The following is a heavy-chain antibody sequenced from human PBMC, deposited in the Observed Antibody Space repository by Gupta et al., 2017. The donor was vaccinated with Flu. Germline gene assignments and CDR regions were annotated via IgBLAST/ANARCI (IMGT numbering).Heavy chain of an antibody. CDR3: ARGRYYYDSSGYYFRGPHHDAFDI. CDR2: INHSGST. V-gene: IGHV4-34*01. CDR1: GGSFSGYY. D-gene: IGHD3-22*01. Sequence: QVQLQQWGAGLLKPSETLSLTCAVYGGSFSGYYWRWIRQPPGKGLEWIGEINHSGSTNYNPSLKSRVTISVDTSKNQFSLKLSSVTAADTAVYYCARGRYYYDSSGYYFRGPHHDAFDIWGQGTMVTVSS. J-gene: IGHJ3*02.